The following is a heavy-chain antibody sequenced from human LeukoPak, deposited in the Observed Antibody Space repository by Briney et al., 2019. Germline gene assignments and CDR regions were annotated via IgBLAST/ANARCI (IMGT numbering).Heavy chain of an antibody. V-gene: IGHV4-39*07. D-gene: IGHD3-10*01. Sequence: SETLSLTCTVSGGSISSSSYYWGWIRQPPGKGLEWIGSIYYSGSTYYNPSLKSRVTLSVDTSKNQFSLKLSSVTAADTAVYYCARDYYGSGTFDPWGQGTLVTVSS. CDR3: ARDYYGSGTFDP. J-gene: IGHJ5*02. CDR2: IYYSGST. CDR1: GGSISSSSYY.